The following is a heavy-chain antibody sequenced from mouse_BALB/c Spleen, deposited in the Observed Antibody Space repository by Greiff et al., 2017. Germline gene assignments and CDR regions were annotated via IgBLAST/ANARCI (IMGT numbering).Heavy chain of an antibody. CDR1: GFTFSSYA. D-gene: IGHD2-3*01. V-gene: IGHV5-9-3*01. CDR3: ARQGEFYDLDY. Sequence: EVHLVESGGGLVKPGGSLKLSCAASGFTFSSYAMSWVRQTPEKRLEWVATISSGGSYTYYPDSVKGRFTISRDNAKNTLYLQMSSLRSEDTAMYYCARQGEFYDLDYWGQGTTLTVSS. CDR2: ISSGGSYT. J-gene: IGHJ2*01.